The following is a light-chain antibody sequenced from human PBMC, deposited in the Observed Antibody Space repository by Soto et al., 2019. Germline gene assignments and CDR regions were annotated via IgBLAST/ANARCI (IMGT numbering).Light chain of an antibody. J-gene: IGLJ1*01. Sequence: QSLLAQPASVSRSPGQSITISCTGTSAFVGSFSLVSWYQQHPAKAPKVMISEGHRRPSGVPDRFSGYTAVNSASLTIPGLQADDEAYYFCCLYIGATTYVFGAGSKVSVL. CDR1: SAFVGSFSL. CDR3: CLYIGATTYV. V-gene: IGLV2-23*01. CDR2: EGH.